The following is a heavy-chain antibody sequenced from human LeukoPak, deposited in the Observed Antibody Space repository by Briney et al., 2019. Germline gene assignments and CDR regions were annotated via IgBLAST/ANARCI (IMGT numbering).Heavy chain of an antibody. J-gene: IGHJ4*02. V-gene: IGHV3-30*02. D-gene: IGHD5-12*01. CDR3: ARFGYSGWNLEY. CDR2: IRYGGSNK. CDR1: GFTFSSYG. Sequence: PGGSLRLSCAASGFTFSSYGMHWVRQAPGKGLEWVAFIRYGGSNKYYADSVKGRFTISRDDAKSSLYVQMNSLRDEDTAVYYCARFGYSGWNLEYWGQGTLVTVSS.